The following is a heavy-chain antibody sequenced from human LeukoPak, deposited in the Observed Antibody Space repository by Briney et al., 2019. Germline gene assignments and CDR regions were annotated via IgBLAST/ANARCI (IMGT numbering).Heavy chain of an antibody. CDR2: MYYSGST. Sequence: SETLSLTCTVSGGSISSYYWGWIRQPPGKGLEWIGSMYYSGSTYYNPSLKSRVSISVDTSKNQFSLKLSSVTAADTAVYYCANSAAPSFYDSRGSDTFDIWGQGTMVTVSS. CDR3: ANSAAPSFYDSRGSDTFDI. D-gene: IGHD3-22*01. J-gene: IGHJ3*02. V-gene: IGHV4-39*01. CDR1: GGSISSYY.